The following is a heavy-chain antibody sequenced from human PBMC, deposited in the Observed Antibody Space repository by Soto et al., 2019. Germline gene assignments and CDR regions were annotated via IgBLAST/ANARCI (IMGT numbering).Heavy chain of an antibody. CDR1: GFTFSSYA. CDR3: ARAGRYCSGGSCYFYYFDY. D-gene: IGHD2-15*01. V-gene: IGHV3-30-3*01. CDR2: ISYDGSNK. J-gene: IGHJ4*02. Sequence: HPGGSLRLSCAASGFTFSSYAMHWVRQAPGKGLEWVAVISYDGSNKYYADSVKGRFTISRDNSKNTLYLQMNSLRAEDTAVYYCARAGRYCSGGSCYFYYFDYWGQGTLVTVSS.